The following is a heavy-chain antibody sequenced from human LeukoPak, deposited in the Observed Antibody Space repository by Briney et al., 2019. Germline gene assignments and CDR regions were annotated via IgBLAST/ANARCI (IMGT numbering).Heavy chain of an antibody. J-gene: IGHJ6*03. CDR1: GGTFSSYA. D-gene: IGHD3-10*01. V-gene: IGHV1-69*05. CDR3: ARDHYYYGSGSYYNRNLYYYYRDV. Sequence: SVKVSCKASGGTFSSYAISWVRQAPGQRLEWMGGIIPIFGTANYAQKFQGRVTLTTDESTSTAYMELSSLRSEDTAVYYCARDHYYYGSGSYYNRNLYYYYRDVWGKGTTVTVSS. CDR2: IIPIFGTA.